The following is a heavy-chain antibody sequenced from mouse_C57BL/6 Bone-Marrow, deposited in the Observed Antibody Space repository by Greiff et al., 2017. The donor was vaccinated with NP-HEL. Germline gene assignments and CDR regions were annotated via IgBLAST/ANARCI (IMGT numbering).Heavy chain of an antibody. V-gene: IGHV1-82*01. CDR2: IYPGDGDT. D-gene: IGHD2-1*01. CDR3: ARSTMVTTGLAY. J-gene: IGHJ3*01. CDR1: GYAFSSSW. Sequence: QVQLKESGPELVKPGASVKISCKASGYAFSSSWMNWVKQRPGKGLEWIGRIYPGDGDTNYNGKFKGKATLTANKSSSTAYMQLSSLASEDSAVYFCARSTMVTTGLAYWGQGTLVTVSA.